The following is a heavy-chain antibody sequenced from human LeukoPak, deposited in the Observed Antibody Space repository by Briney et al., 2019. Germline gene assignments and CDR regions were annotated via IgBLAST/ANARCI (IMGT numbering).Heavy chain of an antibody. CDR2: IIPILGIA. CDR3: ARDYMELRLNNWFDP. J-gene: IGHJ5*02. V-gene: IGHV1-69*04. Sequence: SVKVSCKASGGTFSSYAISWVRQAPGQGLEWMGRIIPILGIANYAQKFQGRVTITADKSTSTAYMELGSLRSEDTAVYYCARDYMELRLNNWFDPWGQGTLVTVSS. CDR1: GGTFSSYA. D-gene: IGHD1-7*01.